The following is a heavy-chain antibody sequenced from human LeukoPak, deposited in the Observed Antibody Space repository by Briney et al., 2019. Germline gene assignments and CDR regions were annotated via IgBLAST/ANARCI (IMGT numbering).Heavy chain of an antibody. Sequence: GASVKVSCKASGYTFTSYDINWVRQATGQGLEWMGWMNPNSGNTGYAQKFQGRVTMTRNTSISTAYMELSSLRSEDTAVYYCARRNVAIRDYYYYYMDVWGKGTTVTVSS. CDR1: GYTFTSYD. CDR3: ARRNVAIRDYYYYYMDV. J-gene: IGHJ6*03. V-gene: IGHV1-8*01. D-gene: IGHD3-10*01. CDR2: MNPNSGNT.